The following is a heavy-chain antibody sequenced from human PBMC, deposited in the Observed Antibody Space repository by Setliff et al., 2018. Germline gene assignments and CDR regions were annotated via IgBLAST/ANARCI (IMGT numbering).Heavy chain of an antibody. Sequence: GGSLRLSCAASGFTFDDYAMHWVRQAPGKGLEWVAVIWYDGSNKYYADSVKGRFTISRDNSKNTLYLQMNSLRAEGTAVYYCAKEAANYYYYMDVWGKGTTVTVSS. V-gene: IGHV3-33*06. CDR2: IWYDGSNK. CDR3: AKEAANYYYYMDV. CDR1: GFTFDDYA. J-gene: IGHJ6*03. D-gene: IGHD2-15*01.